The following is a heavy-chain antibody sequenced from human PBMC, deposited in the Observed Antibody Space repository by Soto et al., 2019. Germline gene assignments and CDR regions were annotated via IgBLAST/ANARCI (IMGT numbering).Heavy chain of an antibody. Sequence: QLVQSGGGVVQPGGSLRLTCAASTFDLSHYAIHWVRQAPGKGLEWVALLSFDGSEKFFIDSVKGRFTISRDSSNNCVLIHTNSVRGDDTAVYFCARDHTMTDSARRRNFVSSRQNADTHYCGMDVWRHRATVYVSS. CDR1: TFDLSHYA. D-gene: IGHD3-22*01. CDR2: LSFDGSEK. V-gene: IGHV3-30*04. CDR3: ARDHTMTDSARRRNFVSSRQNADTHYCGMDV. J-gene: IGHJ6*02.